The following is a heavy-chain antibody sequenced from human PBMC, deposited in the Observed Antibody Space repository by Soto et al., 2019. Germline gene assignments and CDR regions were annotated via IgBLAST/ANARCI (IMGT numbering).Heavy chain of an antibody. Sequence: LRLSCAASGFTFSSYGMHWVRQAPGKGLEWVAVISYDGSNKYYADSVKGRFTISRDNSKNTLFLQMNSLRAEDAAVYFCAKGTAMVTSYGMDVWGQGTTVTVSS. CDR2: ISYDGSNK. CDR3: AKGTAMVTSYGMDV. V-gene: IGHV3-30*18. J-gene: IGHJ6*02. D-gene: IGHD5-18*01. CDR1: GFTFSSYG.